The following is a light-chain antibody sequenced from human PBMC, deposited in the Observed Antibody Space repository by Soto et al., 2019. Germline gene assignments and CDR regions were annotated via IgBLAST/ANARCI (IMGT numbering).Light chain of an antibody. V-gene: IGLV2-14*01. CDR1: SSDVGGYNY. CDR3: SSYTSRSTYVV. J-gene: IGLJ2*01. CDR2: DVS. Sequence: QSALTQPASVSGSPGQSITISCTGTSSDVGGYNYVSWYRQHPGKAPKLVIYDVSNRPSGVSNRFSGSKSGNTASLTISRLQAEDEADYYCSSYTSRSTYVVFGGGTQLTVL.